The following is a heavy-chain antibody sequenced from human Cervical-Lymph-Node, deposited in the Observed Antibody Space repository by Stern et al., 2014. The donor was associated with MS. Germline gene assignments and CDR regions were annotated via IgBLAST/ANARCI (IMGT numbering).Heavy chain of an antibody. V-gene: IGHV4-61*01. J-gene: IGHJ4*02. CDR1: GYSISSTYY. CDR2: IYYSGST. CDR3: ARSCYGSFDY. D-gene: IGHD2-2*01. Sequence: QVQLQESGPGLVKPSETLSLTCTVSGYSISSTYYWGGIRQPPGKGLEWIGYIYYSGSTNYNPSLKSRVTISVDTSKNQFSLKLSSVTAADTAVYYCARSCYGSFDYWGQGTLVTVSS.